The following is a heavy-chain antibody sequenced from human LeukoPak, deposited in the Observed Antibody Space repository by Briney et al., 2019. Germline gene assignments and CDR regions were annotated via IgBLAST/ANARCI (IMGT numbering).Heavy chain of an antibody. Sequence: GGSLRLSCAASGSTFSTYWMHWVRQAPGTGLVWVARSNSDGKITDYADSVRGRFTTSRDNTKNTVYLQMSSLRAEDTGVYYCARDHHDFWSGYPNYWGQGTLVIVSS. J-gene: IGHJ4*02. CDR2: SNSDGKIT. CDR3: ARDHHDFWSGYPNY. D-gene: IGHD3-3*01. V-gene: IGHV3-74*01. CDR1: GSTFSTYW.